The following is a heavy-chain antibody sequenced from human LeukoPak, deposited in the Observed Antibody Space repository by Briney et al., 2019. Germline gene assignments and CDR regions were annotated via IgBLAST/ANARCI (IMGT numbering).Heavy chain of an antibody. D-gene: IGHD3-10*01. CDR1: GFTFDDYA. CDR3: AKDGASAYGSGPLLYRGGIDY. Sequence: PGRSLRLSCAASGFTFDDYAMHWVRQAPGKGLEWVSGISWNSGSIGYADSVKGRFTISRDNAKNSLYLQMNSLRAEDTALYYCAKDGASAYGSGPLLYRGGIDYWGQGTLVTVSS. CDR2: ISWNSGSI. J-gene: IGHJ4*02. V-gene: IGHV3-9*01.